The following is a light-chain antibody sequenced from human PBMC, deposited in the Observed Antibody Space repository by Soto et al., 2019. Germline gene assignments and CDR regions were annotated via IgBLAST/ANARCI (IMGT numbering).Light chain of an antibody. CDR2: HAS. CDR1: QTVNSSY. V-gene: IGKV3D-20*02. CDR3: QQRSNWPIT. J-gene: IGKJ5*01. Sequence: EIVLTQSPGTLSLSPGERATLSCRASQTVNSSYLAWYQRKPGQAPRLLIYHASSRATGIPARFSGSGSGTDFTLTISSLEPEDFAVYYCQQRSNWPITFGQGTRLEIK.